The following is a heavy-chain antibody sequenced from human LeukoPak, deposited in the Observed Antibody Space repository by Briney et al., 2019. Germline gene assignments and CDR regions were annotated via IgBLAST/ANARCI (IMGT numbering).Heavy chain of an antibody. V-gene: IGHV4-39*01. CDR2: VYYGGTT. CDR3: ARRATTVTTGYYYYYMDV. CDR1: GGSINSRSYY. D-gene: IGHD4-17*01. Sequence: PSETLSLTCTVSGGSINSRSYYWGWIRQPPGKGLEWIGSVYYGGTTYYNPSLKSRVTISEDTSKNQFSLKLSSVTAADTAVYYCARRATTVTTGYYYYYMDVWGKGTTVPVSS. J-gene: IGHJ6*03.